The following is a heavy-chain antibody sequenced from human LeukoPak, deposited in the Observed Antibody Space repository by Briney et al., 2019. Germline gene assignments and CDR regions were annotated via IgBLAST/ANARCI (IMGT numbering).Heavy chain of an antibody. D-gene: IGHD6-19*01. J-gene: IGHJ4*02. CDR3: AKASYHLVALAVVDC. CDR2: INGDGSWT. Sequence: PGGSLRLSCAASGNYWMHWVRQVPGKGLVWVSHINGDGSWTSYADSVKGRFTISKDNAKNTVYLQMSSLRADDTAVYYCAKASYHLVALAVVDCWGQGTLVTVSS. CDR1: GNYW. V-gene: IGHV3-74*01.